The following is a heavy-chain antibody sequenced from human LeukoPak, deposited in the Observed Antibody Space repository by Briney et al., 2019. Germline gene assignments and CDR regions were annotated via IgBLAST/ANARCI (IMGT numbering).Heavy chain of an antibody. D-gene: IGHD3-22*01. CDR3: ARHRYYYDSSGSPHFVY. CDR1: GFTFSSYS. J-gene: IGHJ4*02. V-gene: IGHV3-21*01. CDR2: ISSSSSYI. Sequence: GGSLRLSCAASGFTFSSYSMNWVSQAPGKGLEWVSSISSSSSYIYYADSVKGRFTTSRDNAKNSLYLQMNSLRAEDTAVYYCARHRYYYDSSGSPHFVYWGQGTLVTVSS.